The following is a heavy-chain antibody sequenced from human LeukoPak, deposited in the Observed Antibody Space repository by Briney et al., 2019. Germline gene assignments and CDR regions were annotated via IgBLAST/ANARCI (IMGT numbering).Heavy chain of an antibody. J-gene: IGHJ3*02. CDR2: INPASGGT. Sequence: ASVKVSCKASGYTFTDYYIHWVRQAPGQGLEWMGWINPASGGTNYAQKFQGRVTMTRGTSISTAYMELSSLRSDDTAVYYCARDRDRIVWGRSRYDAFDIWGQGTMVTVSS. V-gene: IGHV1-2*02. CDR3: ARDRDRIVWGRSRYDAFDI. D-gene: IGHD3-16*02. CDR1: GYTFTDYY.